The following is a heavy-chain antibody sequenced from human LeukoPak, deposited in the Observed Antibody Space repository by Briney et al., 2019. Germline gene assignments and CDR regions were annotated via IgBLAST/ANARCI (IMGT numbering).Heavy chain of an antibody. Sequence: GGSLRLSCAASGFTFSSYAMHWVRQAPGKGLEWVAVISYDGSNKYYADSVKGRFTISRDNSKNTLYLQMNSLRTEDTAVYYCARGGGEKDIGVVPGAIMSYWGQGALVTVSS. V-gene: IGHV3-30-3*01. J-gene: IGHJ4*02. CDR2: ISYDGSNK. CDR3: ARGGGEKDIGVVPGAIMSY. CDR1: GFTFSSYA. D-gene: IGHD2-2*01.